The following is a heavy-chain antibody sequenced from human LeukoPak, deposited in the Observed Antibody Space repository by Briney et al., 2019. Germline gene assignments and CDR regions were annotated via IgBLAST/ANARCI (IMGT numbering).Heavy chain of an antibody. J-gene: IGHJ3*01. CDR1: GGSFSGYY. CDR3: ARRGGWRPLVFNF. V-gene: IGHV4-34*01. Sequence: PSETLSLTCAVYGGSFSGYYWSWIRQPPGKGLEWIGEINHSGSTNYNPSLKSRVTISVDTSKNQFSLKLSSVTAADTAVYYCARRGGWRPLVFNFGGKGKMVPVS. D-gene: IGHD6-19*01. CDR2: INHSGST.